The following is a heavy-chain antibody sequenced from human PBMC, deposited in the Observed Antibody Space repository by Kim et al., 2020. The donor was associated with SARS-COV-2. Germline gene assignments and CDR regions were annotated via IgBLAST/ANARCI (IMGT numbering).Heavy chain of an antibody. V-gene: IGHV4-31*02. Sequence: LKSRLTISVDTSKTQFSLKLSSVTAADTVVYYCARAPRLTFGGVIGSFDIWGQGTMVTVSS. D-gene: IGHD3-16*02. CDR3: ARAPRLTFGGVIGSFDI. J-gene: IGHJ3*02.